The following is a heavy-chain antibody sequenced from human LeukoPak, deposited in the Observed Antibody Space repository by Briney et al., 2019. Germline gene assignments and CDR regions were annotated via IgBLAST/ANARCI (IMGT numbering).Heavy chain of an antibody. Sequence: GGSLRLSCAASGFTFSSYWMHWVRQAPGKGLVWVSRISSDGSSTTYADSVKGRFTISRDNANNTLYLQMNSLRAEDTAVYYCARGYSGSYRVDYWGQGTLVTVSS. D-gene: IGHD1-26*01. J-gene: IGHJ4*02. CDR2: ISSDGSST. CDR1: GFTFSSYW. CDR3: ARGYSGSYRVDY. V-gene: IGHV3-74*01.